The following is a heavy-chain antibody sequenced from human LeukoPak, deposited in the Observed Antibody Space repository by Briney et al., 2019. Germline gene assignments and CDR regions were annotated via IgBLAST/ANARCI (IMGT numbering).Heavy chain of an antibody. CDR1: GNTFTTYA. D-gene: IGHD6-6*01. CDR2: ISAGNDNT. V-gene: IGHV1-3*01. CDR3: AAGRGYSSSSRNYYYYHMDV. Sequence: VASVKVSCTASGNTFTTYAFHWVRQAPGQRLEWMGWISAGNDNTKSSRKFQDRVTITRDTSASTAYMELSSLTSEDTAVYYCAAGRGYSSSSRNYYYYHMDVWGQGTTVTVSS. J-gene: IGHJ6*02.